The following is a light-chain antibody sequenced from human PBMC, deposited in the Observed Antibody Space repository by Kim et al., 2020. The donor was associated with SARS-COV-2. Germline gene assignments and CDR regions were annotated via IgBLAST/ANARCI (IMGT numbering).Light chain of an antibody. J-gene: IGKJ1*01. CDR1: HSVSNN. CDR2: GAS. V-gene: IGKV3-15*01. CDR3: QQYDDWPPWT. Sequence: PGETATLYCRASHSVSNNVAWYQQKPGQAPRLLIYGASTRATDVPARFSGSGSGTDFTLTISSLQSEDLAVYHCQQYDDWPPWTFGQGTKVDIK.